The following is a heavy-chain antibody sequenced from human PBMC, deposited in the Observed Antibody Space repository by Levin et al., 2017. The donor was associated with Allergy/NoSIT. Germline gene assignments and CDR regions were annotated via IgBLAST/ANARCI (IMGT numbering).Heavy chain of an antibody. Sequence: SQTLSLTCAVYGGSFSGSYWSWIRQPPGKGLEWIGEINHSGSTNYNPSLKSRVTISVDTSKNQFSLKLSSVTAADTAVYYCARGGIAVAGTQGLRFDYWGQGTLVTVSS. D-gene: IGHD6-19*01. CDR1: GGSFSGSY. J-gene: IGHJ4*02. CDR3: ARGGIAVAGTQGLRFDY. V-gene: IGHV4-34*01. CDR2: INHSGST.